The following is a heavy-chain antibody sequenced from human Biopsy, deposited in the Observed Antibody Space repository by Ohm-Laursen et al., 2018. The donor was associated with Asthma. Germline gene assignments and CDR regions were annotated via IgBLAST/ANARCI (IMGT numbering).Heavy chain of an antibody. CDR2: IYRGGTS. J-gene: IGHJ4*02. D-gene: IGHD6-19*01. CDR3: ARGDSSGWSHYYFDY. V-gene: IGHV3-53*01. CDR1: GFTVSRDH. Sequence: SLRLSCAASGFTVSRDHMFWVRQAPGKGLEWVSVIYRGGTSHTADSVRGRFTISRDLSKNTLHLQMHSLRVEDTAVYYCARGDSSGWSHYYFDYWGQGTLVTVSS.